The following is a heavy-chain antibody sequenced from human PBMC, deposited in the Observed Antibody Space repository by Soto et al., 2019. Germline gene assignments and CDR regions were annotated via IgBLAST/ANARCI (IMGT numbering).Heavy chain of an antibody. Sequence: QLQLQESGPGLVKPSETLSLTCTVSGGSISTSYYWGWIRQPPGKGLEWIGSIYYSGSTYYNPSRKSRVTISVDTSKNQFSLKLSSVTAADTAVYYCATPWFGDGDYWGQGTLVTVSS. V-gene: IGHV4-39*01. J-gene: IGHJ4*02. CDR1: GGSISTSYY. CDR2: IYYSGST. D-gene: IGHD3-10*01. CDR3: ATPWFGDGDY.